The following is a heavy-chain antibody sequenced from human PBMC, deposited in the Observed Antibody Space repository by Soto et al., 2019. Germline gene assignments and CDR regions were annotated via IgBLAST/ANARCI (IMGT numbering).Heavy chain of an antibody. CDR1: GDSISSDY. D-gene: IGHD3-16*01. CDR3: VRHWDWGPLVY. CDR2: IYYIGSI. Sequence: QVQLQESGPGLVKPSETLSLTCTVSGDSISSDYWSWIGQPRGKGLVWIGFIYYIGSINYNPSLESRVALSVDTSKILFSLNLTSVTAADTAVDYCVRHWDWGPLVYWGQGTLVTASS. V-gene: IGHV4-59*08. J-gene: IGHJ4*02.